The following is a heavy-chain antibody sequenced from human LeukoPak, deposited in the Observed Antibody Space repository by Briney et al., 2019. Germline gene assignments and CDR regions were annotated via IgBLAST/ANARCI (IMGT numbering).Heavy chain of an antibody. CDR2: ISSTSSTI. Sequence: GGSLRLSCVASGFTFSSFSMDWVRQAPGKGLEWVSYISSTSSTIYYADSVQGRFTSSRDNAKNSLYLQMNSLRPEDTAIYFCARGGGPTVTTRSSIDDWGQGTLVSVSS. D-gene: IGHD4-17*01. CDR1: GFTFSSFS. V-gene: IGHV3-48*04. J-gene: IGHJ4*02. CDR3: ARGGGPTVTTRSSIDD.